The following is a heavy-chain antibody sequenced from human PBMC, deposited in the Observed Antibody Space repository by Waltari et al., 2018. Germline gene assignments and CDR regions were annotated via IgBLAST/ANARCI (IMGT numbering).Heavy chain of an antibody. D-gene: IGHD5-12*01. Sequence: EVPLVQSGAEVKTPGATVKIACKVSGYTFPDYYMPWVQQAPGKGLEWMGLVYPEDSETIYAEKFQCRVTITADTSTDTAYMELSSLRSDDTAVYYCATEGGSRDDAFDIWGQGTMVTVSS. CDR3: ATEGGSRDDAFDI. CDR1: GYTFPDYY. CDR2: VYPEDSET. V-gene: IGHV1-69-2*01. J-gene: IGHJ3*02.